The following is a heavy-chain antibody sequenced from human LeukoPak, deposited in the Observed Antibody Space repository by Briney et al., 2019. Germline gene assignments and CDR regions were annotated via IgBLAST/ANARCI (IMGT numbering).Heavy chain of an antibody. CDR2: INHGGST. CDR1: GGSFSGYY. V-gene: IGHV4-34*01. CDR3: ARGGGVVHRDWFDP. D-gene: IGHD3-3*01. Sequence: SETLSLTCAVYGGSFSGYYWSWIRLPPGKGLEWIGEINHGGSTNYSPSLKSRVTISVDAPKDQFSLKLTSVTAADTAVYYCARGGGVVHRDWFDPWGQGTLVTVSS. J-gene: IGHJ5*02.